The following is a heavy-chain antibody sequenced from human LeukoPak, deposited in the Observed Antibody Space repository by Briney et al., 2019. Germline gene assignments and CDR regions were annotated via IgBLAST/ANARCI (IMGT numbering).Heavy chain of an antibody. V-gene: IGHV4-39*07. Sequence: SETLSLTCTVSGGSISSSSYYWGWIRQPPGKGLEWIGSIYYSGNIYYNPSLKSRATISVDTSKNQFSLKLSSVTAADTAVFYCARGNSGKSNAFDIWGQGTMVTVSS. J-gene: IGHJ3*02. D-gene: IGHD3-10*01. CDR2: IYYSGNI. CDR1: GGSISSSSYY. CDR3: ARGNSGKSNAFDI.